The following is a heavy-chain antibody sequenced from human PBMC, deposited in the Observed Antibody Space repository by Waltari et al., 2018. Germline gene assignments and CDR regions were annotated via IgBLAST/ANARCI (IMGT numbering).Heavy chain of an antibody. Sequence: EVQLLESGGGLVQPGGSLRLSCAASGFTFSSYAMRWVRRPPGKGLEWVPAIRGSGGSTYYADSVKGRFTISRDNSKNTLYLQMNSLRAEDTAVYYCAKGGRYSSSWYAFTGKSAEYFQHWGQGTLVTVSS. D-gene: IGHD6-13*01. CDR1: GFTFSSYA. CDR2: IRGSGGST. CDR3: AKGGRYSSSWYAFTGKSAEYFQH. J-gene: IGHJ1*01. V-gene: IGHV3-23*01.